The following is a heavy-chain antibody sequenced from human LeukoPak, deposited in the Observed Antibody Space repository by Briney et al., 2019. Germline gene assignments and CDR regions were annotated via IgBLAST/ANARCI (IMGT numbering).Heavy chain of an antibody. CDR2: ISAYSGDT. CDR1: GYTFSGYG. CDR3: ARAGYCSSISCYNPVYFDY. J-gene: IGHJ4*02. Sequence: ASVKVSCKASGYTFSGYGISWVRQAPGQGLEWMGWISAYSGDTNYAQRLQGRVTMTTDTSTTTAYMELRSLRSDDTAVYYCARAGYCSSISCYNPVYFDYWGQGTLVTVSS. V-gene: IGHV1-18*01. D-gene: IGHD2-2*02.